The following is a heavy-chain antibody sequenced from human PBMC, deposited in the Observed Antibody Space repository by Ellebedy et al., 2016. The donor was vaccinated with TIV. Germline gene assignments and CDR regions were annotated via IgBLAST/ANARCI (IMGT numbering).Heavy chain of an antibody. J-gene: IGHJ3*02. D-gene: IGHD6-13*01. Sequence: SETLSLTXSVSGGSFDGTYYYWSWIRQHPVRGLEWIGYIHHTGRSHYNPSLKSRVTISVDKSKNQFSLRLSSVTAADTAVYYCARDWIVAAGTEAFDIWGQGTMVTVSS. CDR1: GGSFDGTYYY. CDR2: IHHTGRS. CDR3: ARDWIVAAGTEAFDI. V-gene: IGHV4-30-4*01.